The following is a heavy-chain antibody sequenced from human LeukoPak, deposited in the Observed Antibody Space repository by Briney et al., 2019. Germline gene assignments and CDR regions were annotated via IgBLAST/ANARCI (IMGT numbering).Heavy chain of an antibody. D-gene: IGHD5-18*01. Sequence: PSETLSLTCTVSGGSVSSGSYYWSWIRQPPGKGLEWIGYIYYSGSTNYNPSLKRRVTISVDTSKNQFSLKLSSVTAADTAVYYCARDRLYRGYSYGFDYWGQGTLVTVSS. V-gene: IGHV4-61*01. CDR2: IYYSGST. CDR3: ARDRLYRGYSYGFDY. J-gene: IGHJ4*02. CDR1: GGSVSSGSYY.